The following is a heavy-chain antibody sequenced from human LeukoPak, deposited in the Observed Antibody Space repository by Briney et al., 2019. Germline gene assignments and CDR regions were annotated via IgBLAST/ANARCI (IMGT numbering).Heavy chain of an antibody. J-gene: IGHJ4*02. CDR2: INPNSGGT. D-gene: IGHD3-10*01. Sequence: ASVKVSCKALGSTFTKYNIHWVRQAPGQGLEWMGWINPNSGGTNYAQKFQGRVTMTRDTSISTAYMELSRLRSDDTAVYYCARVKMPYYYGSGSYYNVLFNYWGQGTLVTVSS. V-gene: IGHV1-2*02. CDR3: ARVKMPYYYGSGSYYNVLFNY. CDR1: GSTFTKYN.